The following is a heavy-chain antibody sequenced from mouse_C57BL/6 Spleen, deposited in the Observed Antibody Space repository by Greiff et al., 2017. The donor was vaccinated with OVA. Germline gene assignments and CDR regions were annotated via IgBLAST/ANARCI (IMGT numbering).Heavy chain of an antibody. J-gene: IGHJ4*01. Sequence: QVQLKESGAELVKPGASVKISCKASGYAFSSYWMNWVQQRPGKGLEWIGQIYPGDGDTNYNGKFKGKATLTADKSSSTAYMQLSSLTSEDSAVYLCARWSKGDYYAMDYWGQGTSVTVSS. V-gene: IGHV1-80*01. CDR3: ARWSKGDYYAMDY. CDR2: IYPGDGDT. CDR1: GYAFSSYW.